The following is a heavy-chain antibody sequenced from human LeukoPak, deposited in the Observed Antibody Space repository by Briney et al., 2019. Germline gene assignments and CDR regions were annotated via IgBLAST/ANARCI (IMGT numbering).Heavy chain of an antibody. D-gene: IGHD1-20*01. CDR1: GVTFSGDA. CDR2: IGGSGSNT. Sequence: GGCLRVSCAASGVTFSGDAMSWGRQAPGKGLGWVSGIGGSGSNTYYADSVRGRFTNSRDNSKNTLYLQMNSLRAEDTAVYYCARDLAGITATPGDNWGQGTLVTVSS. V-gene: IGHV3-23*01. J-gene: IGHJ4*02. CDR3: ARDLAGITATPGDN.